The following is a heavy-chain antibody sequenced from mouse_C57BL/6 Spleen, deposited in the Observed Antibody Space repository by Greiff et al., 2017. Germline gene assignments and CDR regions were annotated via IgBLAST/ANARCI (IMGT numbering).Heavy chain of an antibody. J-gene: IGHJ2*01. D-gene: IGHD4-1*01. CDR2: IYPGDGDT. V-gene: IGHV1-82*01. CDR1: GYAFSSSW. CDR3: ARELGFDY. Sequence: QVQLQQSGPELVKPGASVKISCKASGYAFSSSWMNWVKQRPGKGLEWIGRIYPGDGDTNYNGKFKGKATLTADKSSSTAYMQLSSLTSEDSAVYFCARELGFDYRGQGTTLTVSS.